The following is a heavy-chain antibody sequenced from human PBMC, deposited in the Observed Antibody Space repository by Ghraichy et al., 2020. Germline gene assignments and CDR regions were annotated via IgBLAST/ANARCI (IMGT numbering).Heavy chain of an antibody. CDR1: GFTFSSYG. CDR3: ARDLIDDSSGYYSEYYYYGMDV. CDR2: IWKDGRNK. J-gene: IGHJ6*02. Sequence: SLRLSCAASGFTFSSYGMHWVRQAPGKGLEWVAVIWKDGRNKYYADSVKGRFTISRDNSKNTLYLQMNSLRAEDTAVYYCARDLIDDSSGYYSEYYYYGMDVWGQGTTVTVSS. D-gene: IGHD3-22*01. V-gene: IGHV3-33*01.